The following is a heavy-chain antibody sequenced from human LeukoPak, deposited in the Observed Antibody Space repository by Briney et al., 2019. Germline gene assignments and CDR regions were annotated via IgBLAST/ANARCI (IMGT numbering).Heavy chain of an antibody. J-gene: IGHJ4*02. CDR2: ISSSSITI. CDR3: ARDRGGSYSAIDY. D-gene: IGHD2-15*01. CDR1: GFTFSSYS. V-gene: IGHV3-48*04. Sequence: GGSLRLSCAASGFTFSSYSLNWVRQAPGKGLEWISFISSSSITIYYADSVKGRFTISRDNAEKSLYLQMNSLRAEDTAVYYCARDRGGSYSAIDYWGQGTLVTVSS.